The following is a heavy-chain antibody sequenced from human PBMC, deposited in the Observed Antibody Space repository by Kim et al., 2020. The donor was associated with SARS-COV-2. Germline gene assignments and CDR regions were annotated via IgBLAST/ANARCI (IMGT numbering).Heavy chain of an antibody. Sequence: SETLSLTCTVSGDSITYGGFYWSWLRQPAGKGLEWIGRIFVSGSTDYNPSLKSRVSMSIDTSKNRFSLNLTSVTAADTAVYFCARDRGPIPCWLDPWGQGTLVIVSS. J-gene: IGHJ5*02. V-gene: IGHV4-61*02. D-gene: IGHD2-2*02. CDR2: IFVSGST. CDR3: ARDRGPIPCWLDP. CDR1: GDSITYGGFY.